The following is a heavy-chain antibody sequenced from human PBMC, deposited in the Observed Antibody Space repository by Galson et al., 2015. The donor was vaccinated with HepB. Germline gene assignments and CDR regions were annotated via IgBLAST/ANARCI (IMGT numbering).Heavy chain of an antibody. CDR1: GYTFISYH. J-gene: IGHJ4*02. D-gene: IGHD2-2*01. CDR2: INPSSGST. CDR3: ARDLVVAGPGNDY. Sequence: SVKVSCKASGYTFISYHLHWVRQAPGQGLEWMGMINPSSGSTTYQQTFRGRVTMTRDTSTSTVYMELSSLRSEDTAVYYCARDLVVAGPGNDYWGQGTLVTVSS. V-gene: IGHV1-46*01.